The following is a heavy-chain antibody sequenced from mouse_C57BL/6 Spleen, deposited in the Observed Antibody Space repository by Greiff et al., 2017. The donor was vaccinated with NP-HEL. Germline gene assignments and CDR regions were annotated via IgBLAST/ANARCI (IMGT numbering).Heavy chain of an antibody. Sequence: QVQLQQPGAELVKPGASVKLSCKASGYTFTSYWMHWVKQRPGRGLEWIGGIDPGSGGTKYNEKFKSKATLTVDKPSSTAYMQLSSLTSEDSAVYYCARTSDYKGWYFDDWGTGTTVTVSS. J-gene: IGHJ1*03. CDR3: ARTSDYKGWYFDD. CDR1: GYTFTSYW. D-gene: IGHD2-4*01. CDR2: IDPGSGGT. V-gene: IGHV1-72*01.